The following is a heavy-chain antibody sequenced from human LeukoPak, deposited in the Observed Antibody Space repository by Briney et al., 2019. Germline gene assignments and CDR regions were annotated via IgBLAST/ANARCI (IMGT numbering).Heavy chain of an antibody. CDR3: AKDPLRYFDWLLVLGQWGYFDY. J-gene: IGHJ4*02. Sequence: GGSLRLSCAASGFTFGGYGMHWVRQAPGKGLEWVAVISYDGSNKYYADSVKGRFTISRDNSKNTLYLQMNSLRAEDTAVYYCAKDPLRYFDWLLVLGQWGYFDYWGQGTLVTVSS. D-gene: IGHD3-9*01. CDR1: GFTFGGYG. CDR2: ISYDGSNK. V-gene: IGHV3-30*18.